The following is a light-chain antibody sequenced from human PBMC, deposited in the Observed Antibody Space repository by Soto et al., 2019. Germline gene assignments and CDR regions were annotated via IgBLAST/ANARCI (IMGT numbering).Light chain of an antibody. V-gene: IGKV1-13*02. CDR1: QDIRGA. Sequence: AIQLTQSPSSLSASVGDRVTITCRASQDIRGALAWYQQKPGKAPKMLIYDVSTLESGVPLRFSGISSGTDFTLTISSLQPVDFATYYCQQFNSYPITFCQGTRLEIK. CDR2: DVS. CDR3: QQFNSYPIT. J-gene: IGKJ5*01.